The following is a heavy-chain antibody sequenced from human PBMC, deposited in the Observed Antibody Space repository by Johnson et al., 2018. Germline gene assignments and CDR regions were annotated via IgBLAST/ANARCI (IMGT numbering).Heavy chain of an antibody. D-gene: IGHD3-10*01. J-gene: IGHJ3*02. CDR1: GFTFSSYN. V-gene: IGHV3-48*01. CDR3: ARGGLLWFGELLFGAFDI. CDR2: ISSSSGTI. Sequence: EVQLVETGGGLVQPGGTLRLACAASGFTFSSYNMNWVRQAPGQGLEWVSYISSSSGTIYSAASVKGRFPLSRDNAKNSLYLQRKSLRAEDTAVYYCARGGLLWFGELLFGAFDIWGQGTMVTVSS.